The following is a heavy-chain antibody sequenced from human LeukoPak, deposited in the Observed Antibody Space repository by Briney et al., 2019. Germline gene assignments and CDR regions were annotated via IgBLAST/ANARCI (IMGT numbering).Heavy chain of an antibody. V-gene: IGHV3-23*01. J-gene: IGHJ4*02. Sequence: GGSLRLSCAASGFTFDNYRMSWVRQAPGKGVEWVSTVNDDGGNTYYADSVKGRFTISRDNSKSTLILQMNSLRVEDTALYYCTKRVKYGGTWDHFADWGQGTLVTVSS. CDR1: GFTFDNYR. D-gene: IGHD1-26*01. CDR2: VNDDGGNT. CDR3: TKRVKYGGTWDHFAD.